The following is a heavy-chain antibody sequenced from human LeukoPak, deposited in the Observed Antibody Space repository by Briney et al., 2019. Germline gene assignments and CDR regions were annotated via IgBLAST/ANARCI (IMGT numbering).Heavy chain of an antibody. Sequence: ASVKVSCKASGYSFTNYKIHWLRQAPGQGLQWMGIIDPSGPSVTYAQIFQGRLIVTRDTSTSTVHMQLSSLRSEDTAMYYCARATSPIAYDWNSWGQGTLVTVSS. V-gene: IGHV1-46*01. J-gene: IGHJ4*02. CDR1: GYSFTNYK. CDR2: IDPSGPSV. D-gene: IGHD5-12*01. CDR3: ARATSPIAYDWNS.